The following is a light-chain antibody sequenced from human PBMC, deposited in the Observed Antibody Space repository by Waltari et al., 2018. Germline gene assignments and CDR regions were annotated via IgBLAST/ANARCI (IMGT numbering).Light chain of an antibody. CDR1: QSISSW. Sequence: DIQMTQSPSPLPASVGDRVTITCRASQSISSWLAWYQQKPGKAPKLLIYKASSLESGVPSRFRGSGSATEFTLTISSLQPDDFATYYCQQYDNYSPTTFGQGTKVEVK. V-gene: IGKV1-5*03. J-gene: IGKJ1*01. CDR3: QQYDNYSPTT. CDR2: KAS.